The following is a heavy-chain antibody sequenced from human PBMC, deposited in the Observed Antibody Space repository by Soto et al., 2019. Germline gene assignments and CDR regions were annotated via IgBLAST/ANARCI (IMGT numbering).Heavy chain of an antibody. V-gene: IGHV4-31*03. CDR1: GVSISSGGYY. D-gene: IGHD3-16*02. CDR2: IYYSGST. J-gene: IGHJ5*02. Sequence: TLSLTCTFSGVSISSGGYYWIWIGQHPGKGLEWIGYIYYSGSTYDNPALKSRLTIAIDTSKNQSSLKLSYVPGADKAVYYCARVRVIRMNWFGLWGQGTLVTVSS. CDR3: ARVRVIRMNWFGL.